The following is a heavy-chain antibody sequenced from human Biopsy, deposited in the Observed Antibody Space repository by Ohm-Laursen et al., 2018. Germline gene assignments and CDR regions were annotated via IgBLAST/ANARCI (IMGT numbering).Heavy chain of an antibody. V-gene: IGHV3-15*01. Sequence: SLRLSCAASGFPFTNAWMSWVRQALGKGLEWVGRIKSKTGGGTIDYAASVKGRFSISRDDSKNTLYLQMNSLKTEDTAVYYCLSNWLDPWGQGTLVTVSS. CDR2: IKSKTGGGTI. CDR1: GFPFTNAW. CDR3: LSNWLDP. J-gene: IGHJ5*02.